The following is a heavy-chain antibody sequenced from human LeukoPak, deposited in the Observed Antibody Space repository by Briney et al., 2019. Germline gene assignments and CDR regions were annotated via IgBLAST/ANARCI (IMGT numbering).Heavy chain of an antibody. CDR3: ATETALFVGAHGAFDT. Sequence: SETLSLTCTVSGGSVNSGSTAWSWIRQPAGKGLEWIGHSHGSGSTNDNPSVKSRVSISLDTSKNQFYLKLTSVTAADTAVYYCATETALFVGAHGAFDTWGQGPLVTVSS. D-gene: IGHD1-26*01. V-gene: IGHV4-61*09. CDR2: SHGSGST. J-gene: IGHJ3*02. CDR1: GGSVNSGSTA.